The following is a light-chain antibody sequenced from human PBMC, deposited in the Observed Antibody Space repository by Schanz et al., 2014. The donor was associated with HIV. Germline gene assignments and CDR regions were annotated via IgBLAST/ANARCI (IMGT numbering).Light chain of an antibody. CDR1: SGDVGRYDY. J-gene: IGLJ2*01. V-gene: IGLV2-14*03. Sequence: QSALTQPASVSGSLGQSITISCTGTSGDVGRYDYVSWYQQHPGQAPKPLIYDVTYRPSGISNRFSGSKSGYTASLTISGLQADDEADYYCSSYTTSSTLVFGGGTKLTVL. CDR2: DVT. CDR3: SSYTTSSTLV.